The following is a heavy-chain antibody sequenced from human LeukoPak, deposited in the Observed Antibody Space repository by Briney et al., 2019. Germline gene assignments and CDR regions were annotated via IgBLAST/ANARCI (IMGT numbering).Heavy chain of an antibody. Sequence: PSETLSLTCTASGGSISTYHWNWIRKSPDKGLEWIGYMQSTGNSNYNPSLKSRVTMSVDMSRNQIVLNLSSVTPADTAVYFCARDKQHSYGRYFDHWGQGILVTVSS. D-gene: IGHD5-18*01. CDR1: GGSISTYH. CDR3: ARDKQHSYGRYFDH. V-gene: IGHV4-59*01. CDR2: MQSTGNS. J-gene: IGHJ4*02.